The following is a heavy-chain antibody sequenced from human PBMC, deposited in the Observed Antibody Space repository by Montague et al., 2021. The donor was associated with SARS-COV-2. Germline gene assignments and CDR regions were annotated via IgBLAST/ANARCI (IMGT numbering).Heavy chain of an antibody. CDR1: GYSFNSHG. V-gene: IGHV1-18*01. CDR3: ARDVFY. CDR2: ISADNGYT. Sequence: SVKVSCKASGYSFNSHGINWVRQAPGQGFEWMGWISADNGYTQYAQKFQGRVTMTTDTSTNTAYMELRSLRYDDTAVYFCARDVFYWGQGTLASVSS. J-gene: IGHJ4*02. D-gene: IGHD5/OR15-5a*01.